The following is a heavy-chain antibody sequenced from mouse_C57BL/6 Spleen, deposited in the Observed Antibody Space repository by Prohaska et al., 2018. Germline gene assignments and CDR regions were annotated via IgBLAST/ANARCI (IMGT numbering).Heavy chain of an antibody. CDR2: IHPSDSDT. CDR3: AIKDDLYYVDY. Sequence: ASVKVSCKASGYTFTSYCMHWVKQRPGQGLEWIGRIHPSDSDTNYNQKFKGKATLTVDKSTSTAYMRFRSMTSEDSAGYYCAIKDDLYYVDYGGQATTLTFSS. J-gene: IGHJ2*01. CDR1: GYTFTSYC. D-gene: IGHD2-13*01. V-gene: IGHV1-74*01.